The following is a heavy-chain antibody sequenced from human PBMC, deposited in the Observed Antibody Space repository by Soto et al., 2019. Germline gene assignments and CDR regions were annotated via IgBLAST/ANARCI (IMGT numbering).Heavy chain of an antibody. CDR2: ISGSGGST. V-gene: IGHV3-23*01. J-gene: IGHJ4*02. CDR3: AKRGSGSQFDY. CDR1: GFTFSSYA. Sequence: GGSLRLSCAASGFTFSSYAMSWVRPAPGKGLERVSVISGSGGSTYYADSVKGRFTISRDNSKNTLYLQMNSLRAEDTAVYYCAKRGSGSQFDYWGQGTLVTVSS. D-gene: IGHD1-26*01.